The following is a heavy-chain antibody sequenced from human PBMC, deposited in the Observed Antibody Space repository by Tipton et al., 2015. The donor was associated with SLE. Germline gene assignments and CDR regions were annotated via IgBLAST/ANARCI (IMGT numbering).Heavy chain of an antibody. J-gene: IGHJ4*02. V-gene: IGHV4-59*11. D-gene: IGHD3-22*01. CDR1: GGSISSHY. CDR3: ARVGTYYYDSRARCYFDY. CDR2: ISYSGGT. Sequence: TLSLTCTVSGGSISSHYLSWIRPPPRKGLVWVGAISYSGGTNYNPSLTSRVTISVDTSKNQFSLKLSSVTAADTAVYYCARVGTYYYDSRARCYFDYWGQGTLVTVSS.